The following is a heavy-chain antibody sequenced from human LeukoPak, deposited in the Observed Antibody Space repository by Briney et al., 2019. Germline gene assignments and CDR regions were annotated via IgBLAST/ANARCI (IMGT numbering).Heavy chain of an antibody. J-gene: IGHJ4*02. CDR3: AKDGPLEDSYGFLDY. Sequence: GGSLRLSCAASGFTFSSCGMHWVRQAPGQGLGWVAVISYDGSNKYYADSVKCRFTISRDNSKNTLYLQMNSLRAEDTAVYYCAKDGPLEDSYGFLDYWGQGTLVTVSS. V-gene: IGHV3-30*18. CDR1: GFTFSSCG. CDR2: ISYDGSNK. D-gene: IGHD5-18*01.